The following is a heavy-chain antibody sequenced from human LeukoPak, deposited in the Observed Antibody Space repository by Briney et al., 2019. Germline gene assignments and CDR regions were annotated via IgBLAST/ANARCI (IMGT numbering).Heavy chain of an antibody. V-gene: IGHV3-23*01. J-gene: IGHJ4*02. Sequence: PGGSLRLSCAASGFTFSSYAMSWVRQAPGKGLEWVSAISGSGGSTYYADSVKGRFTISRDNSKDTLYLHMNSLRAEDTAVYYCASPPSTIQYYFDYWGQGTLVTVSS. D-gene: IGHD5-24*01. CDR3: ASPPSTIQYYFDY. CDR1: GFTFSSYA. CDR2: ISGSGGST.